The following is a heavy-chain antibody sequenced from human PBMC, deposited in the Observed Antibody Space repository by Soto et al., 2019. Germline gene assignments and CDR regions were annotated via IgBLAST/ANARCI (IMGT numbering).Heavy chain of an antibody. CDR3: AVYYYGSGTSEYYYYGMDV. CDR2: ISAYNGNT. CDR1: GYTFTSYG. J-gene: IGHJ6*02. D-gene: IGHD3-10*01. V-gene: IGHV1-18*01. Sequence: ASVKVSCKASGYTFTSYGISWVRQAPGQGLEWMGWISAYNGNTNYAQKLQGRVTITADESTSTAYMELSSLRSEDTAVYYCAVYYYGSGTSEYYYYGMDVWAHGPPLTVPS.